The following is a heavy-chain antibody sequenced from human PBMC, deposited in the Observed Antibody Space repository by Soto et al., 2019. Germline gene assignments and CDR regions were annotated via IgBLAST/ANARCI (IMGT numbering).Heavy chain of an antibody. CDR1: GGTFSSYA. CDR2: IIPILGTA. CDR3: ARDDLGDGSGSYYNFGHPHNWFDP. V-gene: IGHV1-69*13. D-gene: IGHD3-10*01. J-gene: IGHJ5*02. Sequence: SVKVSCKASGGTFSSYAISWVRQAPGQGLEWMGGIIPILGTANYAQKFQGRVTITADESTSTAYMELSSLRSEDTAVYYCARDDLGDGSGSYYNFGHPHNWFDPWGQGTLVTVSS.